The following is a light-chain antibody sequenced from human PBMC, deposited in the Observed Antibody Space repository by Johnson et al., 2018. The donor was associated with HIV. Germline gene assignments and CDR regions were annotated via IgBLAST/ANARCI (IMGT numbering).Light chain of an antibody. J-gene: IGLJ1*01. CDR3: GTWDSSLSAARV. Sequence: QSVLTQPPSVSAAPGQKVTISCSGSSSNIGNSYVSWYQQLPGTAPKLLIYDNNKRPSGIPDRFSGSTSGTSATLGITGLQTGDEADYYCGTWDSSLSAARVFGPGTKVTVL. CDR2: DNN. CDR1: SSNIGNSY. V-gene: IGLV1-51*01.